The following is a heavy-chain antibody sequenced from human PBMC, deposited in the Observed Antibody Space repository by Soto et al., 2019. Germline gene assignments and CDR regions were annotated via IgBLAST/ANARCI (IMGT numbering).Heavy chain of an antibody. CDR1: GFTFSSYG. CDR3: AREHRDGYNYPDAFDI. CDR2: IWYDGSNK. D-gene: IGHD1-1*01. J-gene: IGHJ3*02. Sequence: QVQLVESGGGVVQPGRSLRLSCAASGFTFSSYGMHWVRQAPGKGLEWVAVIWYDGSNKYYADSVKGRFTISRDNSKNTLYLQMNILRAEDTAVYYCAREHRDGYNYPDAFDIWGQGTMVTVSS. V-gene: IGHV3-33*01.